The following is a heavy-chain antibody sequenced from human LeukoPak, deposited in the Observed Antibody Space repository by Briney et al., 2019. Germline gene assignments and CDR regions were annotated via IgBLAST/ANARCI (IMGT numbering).Heavy chain of an antibody. J-gene: IGHJ3*01. CDR3: AAPTLGGGGNSDHFEV. Sequence: GGSLRLSCAASAFTFTCSAMHWVRHASGKGLEWVGRIRGKRKSNASTDAASVRGRFTLPSDDSTNTAYLHMKSLTNEDMAVCYCAAPTLGGGGNSDHFEVWGRGTMVTVSS. V-gene: IGHV3-73*01. D-gene: IGHD4-23*01. CDR2: IRGKRKSNAS. CDR1: AFTFTCSA.